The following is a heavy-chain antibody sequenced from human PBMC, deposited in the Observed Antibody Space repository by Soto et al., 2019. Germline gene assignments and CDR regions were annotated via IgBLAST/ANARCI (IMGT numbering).Heavy chain of an antibody. CDR1: GYTFTSYG. D-gene: IGHD3-22*01. Sequence: ASVKVSCKASGYTFTSYGISWVRQAPGQGLEWMGWISAYNGNTNYAQKLQGRVTMTTDTSTSTAYMELRSLRSDDTAVYYCARVKSTGYYYYYYGMDVWRQGTTVTVSS. V-gene: IGHV1-18*01. CDR2: ISAYNGNT. J-gene: IGHJ6*02. CDR3: ARVKSTGYYYYYYGMDV.